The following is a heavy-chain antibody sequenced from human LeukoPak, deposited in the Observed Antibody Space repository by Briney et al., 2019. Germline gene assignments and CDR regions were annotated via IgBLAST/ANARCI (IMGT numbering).Heavy chain of an antibody. CDR2: ISSSSSYI. J-gene: IGHJ4*02. CDR3: AKDTQWLVARHFDY. D-gene: IGHD6-19*01. CDR1: GFTFSSYS. Sequence: GGSLRLSCAASGFTFSSYSMNWVRQAPGKGLEWVSSISSSSSYIYYADSVKGRFTISRDNAKNSLYLQMNNLRTEDTALYFCAKDTQWLVARHFDYWGQGTLVTVSS. V-gene: IGHV3-21*04.